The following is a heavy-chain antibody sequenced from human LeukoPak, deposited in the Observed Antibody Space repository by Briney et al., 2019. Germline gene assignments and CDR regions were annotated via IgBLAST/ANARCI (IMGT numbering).Heavy chain of an antibody. CDR2: ISSSGSTI. Sequence: PGGSLRLSCAASGFTFSDYYMSWIRQAPGKGLEWVSYISSSGSTIYYADSVKGRFTISRDNAKNSLYLQMNSLRAEDTAVYYCARDLPVDTAMDPIDYWGQGTLVTVSS. J-gene: IGHJ4*02. V-gene: IGHV3-11*01. CDR1: GFTFSDYY. CDR3: ARDLPVDTAMDPIDY. D-gene: IGHD5-18*01.